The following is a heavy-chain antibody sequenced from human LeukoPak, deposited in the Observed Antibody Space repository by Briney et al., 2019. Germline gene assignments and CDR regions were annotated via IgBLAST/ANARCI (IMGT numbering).Heavy chain of an antibody. Sequence: ASVKVSCKASGYIFTNYFMHWVRQAPGQGLEWMGLINPSGSRTNYAQKFQGRVTMTRDTSPSTVYMDLSSLRSDGTAVYYCARGGHLRYDDTGVDYWGHGTLVTVSS. CDR3: ARGGHLRYDDTGVDY. CDR2: INPSGSRT. CDR1: GYIFTNYF. J-gene: IGHJ4*01. D-gene: IGHD2-8*02. V-gene: IGHV1-46*01.